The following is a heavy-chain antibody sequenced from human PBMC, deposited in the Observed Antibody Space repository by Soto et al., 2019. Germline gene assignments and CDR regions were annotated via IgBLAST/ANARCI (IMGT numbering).Heavy chain of an antibody. CDR3: ASLPGGYGTPYYYYYDGMHV. J-gene: IGHJ6*02. CDR1: GGSISSSNW. V-gene: IGHV4-4*02. Sequence: QVQLQESGPGLVKPSWTLSLTCAVSGGSISSSNWWRWVRQPPGRGLEWIGEIYHSGSTNYNPSLKSRVTITVDQPTNQFSLKLSSVTAADTAVYYCASLPGGYGTPYYYYYDGMHVWGQGTTVTVSS. D-gene: IGHD4-17*01. CDR2: IYHSGST.